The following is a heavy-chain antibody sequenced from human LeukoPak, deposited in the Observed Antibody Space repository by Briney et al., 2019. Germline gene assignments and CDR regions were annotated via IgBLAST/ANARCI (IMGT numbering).Heavy chain of an antibody. CDR3: ARVDGYDSPFDH. Sequence: ASVKVSCKASGYTFTSYDINWVRQATGQGLEWMGWMNPNSGNTGYAQKFQGRVTMTRNTSISTAYIELSYLRSEVTAVYYCARVDGYDSPFDHWGQGTLVTVSS. D-gene: IGHD5-12*01. CDR1: GYTFTSYD. V-gene: IGHV1-8*01. CDR2: MNPNSGNT. J-gene: IGHJ5*02.